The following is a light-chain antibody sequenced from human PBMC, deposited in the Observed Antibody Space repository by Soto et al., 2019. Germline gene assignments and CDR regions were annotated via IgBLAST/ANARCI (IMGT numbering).Light chain of an antibody. V-gene: IGKV3-20*01. CDR2: GIS. J-gene: IGKJ1*01. Sequence: EIVLTQSPGTLSLSPGERATLSCRASQSVSDSYLAWFQQKPGQAPRVLIYGISNRATGIPDRFSGSGSGTDVPLTISRLEPEDFAVYYCQQYGTSPRTFGEGTKVEIK. CDR3: QQYGTSPRT. CDR1: QSVSDSY.